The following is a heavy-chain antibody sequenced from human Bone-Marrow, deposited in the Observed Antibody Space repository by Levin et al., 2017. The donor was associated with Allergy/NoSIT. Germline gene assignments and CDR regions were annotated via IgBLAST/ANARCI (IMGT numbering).Heavy chain of an antibody. CDR1: GFSFSGFS. J-gene: IGHJ4*02. D-gene: IGHD1-14*01. CDR3: GRDPNRLIVPGGYFDN. V-gene: IGHV3-30-3*01. CDR2: TSYDGSEK. Sequence: GESLKISCAASGFSFSGFSIHWVRQAPGKGLEWVAGTSYDGSEKYYAESVKGRFTISRDNSKNTLYLQLNSLRPEDTAVYFCGRDPNRLIVPGGYFDNWGQGTLVTVSS.